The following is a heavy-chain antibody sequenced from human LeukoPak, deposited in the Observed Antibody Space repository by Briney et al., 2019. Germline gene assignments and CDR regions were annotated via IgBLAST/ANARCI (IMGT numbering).Heavy chain of an antibody. CDR3: AKAFGGTRRGTFNI. J-gene: IGHJ3*02. D-gene: IGHD4-23*01. Sequence: GGSLRLSCAASGSTFSSYAMSWVRQAPGKGLEWVSAISGSGGSAYYADSVKGRFTISRDNSKNTLYLQMNSLRAEDTAVYYCAKAFGGTRRGTFNIWGQGTMVTVSS. CDR1: GSTFSSYA. CDR2: ISGSGGSA. V-gene: IGHV3-23*01.